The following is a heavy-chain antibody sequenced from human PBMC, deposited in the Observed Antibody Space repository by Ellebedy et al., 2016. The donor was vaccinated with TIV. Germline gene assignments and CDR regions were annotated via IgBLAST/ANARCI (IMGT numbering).Heavy chain of an antibody. Sequence: GESLKISCAASGFTFGEAWMSWVRQAPGKGLEWVGRIKSQTDGGTVNYAAPVKGRFTISRDDSKNRMYLQMNSLKIEDTAVYFCTTGSSNWVWGQGTLVTVSS. J-gene: IGHJ4*02. D-gene: IGHD3-16*01. CDR1: GFTFGEAW. CDR3: TTGSSNWV. V-gene: IGHV3-15*01. CDR2: IKSQTDGGTV.